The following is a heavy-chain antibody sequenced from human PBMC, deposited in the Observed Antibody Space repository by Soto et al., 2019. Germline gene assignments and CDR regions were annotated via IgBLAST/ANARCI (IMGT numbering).Heavy chain of an antibody. D-gene: IGHD2-2*01. CDR1: GFMFSGFW. Sequence: PVGSLRLSCAASGFMFSGFWMHWVRQVPGKGLVWVSRINSDESVKAYASSVKGRFTIARDNAKQMLYLQMNSLRTEDTAVYYCARVPNQQAIAPFYEIWGQGTLVIVSS. V-gene: IGHV3-74*03. CDR3: ARVPNQQAIAPFYEI. CDR2: INSDESVK. J-gene: IGHJ4*02.